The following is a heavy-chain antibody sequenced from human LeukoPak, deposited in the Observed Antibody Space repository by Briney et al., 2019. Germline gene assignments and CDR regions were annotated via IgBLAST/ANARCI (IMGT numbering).Heavy chain of an antibody. CDR2: INSGGSST. V-gene: IGHV3-74*01. D-gene: IGHD1-1*01. Sequence: GGSLRLSCAASGFTFSSYWMHWVRQAPGKGLVWVSRINSGGSSTSYADSVKGRFTISRDNAKNTLSLQMNSLTAEDTAVYYCARVRYRKYGMDVWGQGTTVTVSS. CDR3: ARVRYRKYGMDV. J-gene: IGHJ6*02. CDR1: GFTFSSYW.